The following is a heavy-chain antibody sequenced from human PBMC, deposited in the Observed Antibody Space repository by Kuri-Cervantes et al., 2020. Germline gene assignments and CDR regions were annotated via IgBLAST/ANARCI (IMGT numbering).Heavy chain of an antibody. D-gene: IGHD5-18*01. CDR2: MNPNSGNT. J-gene: IGHJ6*02. V-gene: IGHV1-8*01. Sequence: ASVKVSCKASGYTFTSYDINWVRQATGQGLEWMGRMNPNSGNTGYAQKFQGRVTMTRNTSISTAYMELSSLRSEDTAVYYCARYDADTAMVTVYYYGMDVWGQGTTVTVSS. CDR3: ARYDADTAMVTVYYYGMDV. CDR1: GYTFTSYD.